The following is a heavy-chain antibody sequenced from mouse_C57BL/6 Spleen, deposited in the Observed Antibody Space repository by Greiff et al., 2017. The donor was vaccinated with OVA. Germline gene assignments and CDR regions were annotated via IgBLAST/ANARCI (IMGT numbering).Heavy chain of an antibody. CDR2: ISDGGSYT. CDR1: GFTFSSYA. Sequence: EVKLVESGGGLVKPGGSLKLSCAASGFTFSSYAMSWVRQTPEKRLEWVATISDGGSYTYYPDNVKGRFTISRDNAKNNLYLQMSHLKSEDTAMYYCARDYYGNFWYVDVWGTGTTVTVAS. D-gene: IGHD2-1*01. CDR3: ARDYYGNFWYVDV. J-gene: IGHJ1*03. V-gene: IGHV5-4*01.